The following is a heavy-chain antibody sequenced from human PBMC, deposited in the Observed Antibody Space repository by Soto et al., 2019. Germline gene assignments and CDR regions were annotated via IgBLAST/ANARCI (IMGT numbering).Heavy chain of an antibody. V-gene: IGHV1-2*02. Sequence: QVQLVQSGAEVKKPGASVKVSCKPSGYTFTDYYLHWVRQAPGQGLEWMGCISPYSGGTNAAQKFQGRVTMSSNTSISTVYMELNRLRSDDTALYFCARGSAITIFGVPSFFSKALDVWGQGTTVIVSS. D-gene: IGHD3-3*01. CDR2: ISPYSGGT. J-gene: IGHJ6*02. CDR3: ARGSAITIFGVPSFFSKALDV. CDR1: GYTFTDYY.